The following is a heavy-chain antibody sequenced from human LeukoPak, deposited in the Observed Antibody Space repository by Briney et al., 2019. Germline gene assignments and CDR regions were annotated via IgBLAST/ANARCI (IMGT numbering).Heavy chain of an antibody. CDR3: ARGIAAAGTSH. J-gene: IGHJ4*02. CDR1: GFTFSSYS. D-gene: IGHD6-13*01. Sequence: PGGPLRLSCAASGFTFSSYSMNWVRQAPGKGLEWVSSISSSSSYIYYADSVKGRFTISRDNAKNSLYLQMNSLRAEDTAVYYCARGIAAAGTSHWGQGTLVTVSS. V-gene: IGHV3-21*01. CDR2: ISSSSSYI.